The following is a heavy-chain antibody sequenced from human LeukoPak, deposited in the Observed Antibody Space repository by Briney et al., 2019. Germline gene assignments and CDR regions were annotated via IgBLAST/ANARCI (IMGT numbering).Heavy chain of an antibody. V-gene: IGHV3-48*02. J-gene: IGHJ4*02. Sequence: PGGSLRLSCATSGFTFKTYNMNWVRQAPGKGLEWVAYISTSGATTHYAASLRGRFTISRDNADASLHLQMDSLRDDDTAVYFCARDRGITMVRGVAQRGGFDEWGQGTLVAVAS. CDR3: ARDRGITMVRGVAQRGGFDE. D-gene: IGHD3-10*01. CDR2: ISTSGATT. CDR1: GFTFKTYN.